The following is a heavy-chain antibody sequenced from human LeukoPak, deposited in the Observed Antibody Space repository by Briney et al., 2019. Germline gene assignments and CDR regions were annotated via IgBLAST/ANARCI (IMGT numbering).Heavy chain of an antibody. CDR1: GGSISSSSYY. J-gene: IGHJ4*02. CDR2: IYYSGST. D-gene: IGHD3-22*01. V-gene: IGHV4-39*01. CDR3: ARLSTGKRYYYASSGYYTNIDY. Sequence: SETLSLTCTVSGGSISSSSYYWGWIRQPPGKGLEWIGSIYYSGSTYYNPSLKSRVTISVDTSKNQFSLKLSSVTAADTAVYYCARLSTGKRYYYASSGYYTNIDYWGQGTLVTVSS.